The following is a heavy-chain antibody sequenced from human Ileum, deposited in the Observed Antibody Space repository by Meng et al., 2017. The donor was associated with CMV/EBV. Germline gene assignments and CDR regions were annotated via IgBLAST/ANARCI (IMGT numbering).Heavy chain of an antibody. CDR3: AHKVSDYSGSFFDP. Sequence: SGCSLDTSGWGVGWIRQPPGKALEWLAVIYQNDDKRYSPSLKSRLTITEDTSKNQVVLTMTNMDPVDTATYYCAHKVSDYSGSFFDPWGQGTLVTVSS. D-gene: IGHD5-12*01. J-gene: IGHJ5*02. CDR2: IYQNDDK. V-gene: IGHV2-5*01. CDR1: GCSLDTSGWG.